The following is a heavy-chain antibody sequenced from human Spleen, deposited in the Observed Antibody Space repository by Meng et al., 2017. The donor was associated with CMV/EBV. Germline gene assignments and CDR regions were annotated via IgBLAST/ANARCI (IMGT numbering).Heavy chain of an antibody. Sequence: GGSLRLSCAASGFTFSDYYMTWIRQAPGKGLEWISHISSSGSMMHYAESVKGRFSISRDNGQSALYLQMNSLRADDTAVYYCARDFSAVHNWLDTWGQGTLVTVSS. CDR3: ARDFSAVHNWLDT. CDR1: GFTFSDYY. CDR2: ISSSGSMM. D-gene: IGHD1-26*01. V-gene: IGHV3-11*04. J-gene: IGHJ5*02.